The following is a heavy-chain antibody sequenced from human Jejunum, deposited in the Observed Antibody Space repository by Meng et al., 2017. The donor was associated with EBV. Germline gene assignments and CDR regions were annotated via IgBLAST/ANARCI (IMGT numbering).Heavy chain of an antibody. J-gene: IGHJ5*02. V-gene: IGHV3-74*01. CDR1: GFPLISYW. Sequence: VQLVESGGGLVQPGDSLRLSCAASGFPLISYWMHWVRQAPGKGLVWVSRINSDGSKTNYADSVKGRFTISRDIAKNTLYLQLNSLRADDTAVYYCVRGPPPDTWGQGTLVTVSS. CDR3: VRGPPPDT. CDR2: INSDGSKT.